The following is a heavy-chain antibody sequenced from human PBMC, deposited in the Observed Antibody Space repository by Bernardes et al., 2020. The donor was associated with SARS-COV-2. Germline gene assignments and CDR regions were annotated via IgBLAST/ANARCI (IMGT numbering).Heavy chain of an antibody. CDR3: ARLGYCSSTSCYCCDYYYYGMDV. CDR2: IDPIDSYT. CDR1: GYSFTSYW. Sequence: ESLKLSCKGSGYSFTSYWISWVRQMPGKGREWTGRIDPIDSYTNSSPSFQGHVPIPADKSISTAYLQWSTLKASDTAMYYCARLGYCSSTSCYCCDYYYYGMDVWGQGTTVTVTS. D-gene: IGHD2-2*01. V-gene: IGHV5-10-1*01. J-gene: IGHJ6*02.